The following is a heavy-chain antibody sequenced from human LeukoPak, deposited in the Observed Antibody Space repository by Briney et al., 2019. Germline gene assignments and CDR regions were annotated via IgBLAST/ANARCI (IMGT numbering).Heavy chain of an antibody. CDR3: ASLTPAGYSSSWYPESFDH. V-gene: IGHV1-2*06. CDR2: INPNSGGT. Sequence: GASVKVSCKASGYTFTGYYMHWVRQAPGQGLEWMGRINPNSGGTNYAQKFQGRVTMTRDTPISTAYMELSRLRSDDTAVYYCASLTPAGYSSSWYPESFDHWGQGTLVTVSS. CDR1: GYTFTGYY. J-gene: IGHJ4*02. D-gene: IGHD6-13*01.